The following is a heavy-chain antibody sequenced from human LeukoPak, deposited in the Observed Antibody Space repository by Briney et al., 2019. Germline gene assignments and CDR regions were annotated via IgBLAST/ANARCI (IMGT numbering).Heavy chain of an antibody. CDR2: IWHDGSHK. J-gene: IGHJ4*02. Sequence: GGSLRLSCAASGFAFNTYAMHWVRQAPGQGLEWVALIWHDGSHKFYSNSVRGQFTISRDNSKNTVSLQMNNLRPEDTAVYYCARGIFGSGSYPDFWGQGTLVTVSS. D-gene: IGHD3-10*01. V-gene: IGHV3-33*01. CDR3: ARGIFGSGSYPDF. CDR1: GFAFNTYA.